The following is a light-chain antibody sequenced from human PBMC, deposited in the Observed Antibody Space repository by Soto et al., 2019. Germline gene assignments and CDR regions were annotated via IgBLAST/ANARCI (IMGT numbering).Light chain of an antibody. J-gene: IGKJ4*01. V-gene: IGKV3-11*01. Sequence: DIVLTQSPATLSLSPGERATLSCRASQSVSRYLAWYQQKPGQAPRLLIYDASNRATGIPARFSGSGSGTDFTLTISSLEPEDVAVYYCQQRSDWPSTFGGGTNVEI. CDR2: DAS. CDR3: QQRSDWPST. CDR1: QSVSRY.